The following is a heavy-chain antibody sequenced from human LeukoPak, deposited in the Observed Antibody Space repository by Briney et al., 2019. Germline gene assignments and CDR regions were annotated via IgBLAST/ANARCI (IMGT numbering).Heavy chain of an antibody. Sequence: SETLSLTCTVSGGSISSYYWSWIRQPPGKGLEWIGYIYYSGSTNYNPSLKSRVTISVDTSKNQFSLKPSSVTAADTAVYYCAREGPSAATDYWGQGTLVTVSS. V-gene: IGHV4-59*01. CDR1: GGSISSYY. CDR2: IYYSGST. CDR3: AREGPSAATDY. D-gene: IGHD6-13*01. J-gene: IGHJ4*02.